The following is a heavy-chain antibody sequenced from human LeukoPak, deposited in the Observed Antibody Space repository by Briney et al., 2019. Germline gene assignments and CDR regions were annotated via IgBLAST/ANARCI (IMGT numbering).Heavy chain of an antibody. CDR1: GFTFSSYA. Sequence: PGGSLRLSCAASGFTFSSYAMSWVRQAPGKGLEWVANIKQDGSEKYYVDSVRGRFTISRDNAKNSLYLQMNSLRAEDTAVYYCARGGYYDFWSGPYGGSRVWFDPWGQGTLVTVSS. CDR2: IKQDGSEK. V-gene: IGHV3-7*01. D-gene: IGHD3-3*01. CDR3: ARGGYYDFWSGPYGGSRVWFDP. J-gene: IGHJ5*02.